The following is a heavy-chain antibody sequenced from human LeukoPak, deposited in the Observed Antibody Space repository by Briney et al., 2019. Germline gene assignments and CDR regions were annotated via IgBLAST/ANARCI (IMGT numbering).Heavy chain of an antibody. CDR3: ARRDYGDYGLDY. J-gene: IGHJ6*04. CDR1: GGSISSYY. CDR2: IYYSGST. Sequence: PSETLSLTCTVSGGSISSYYWSWIRQPPGKGLEWIGYIYYSGSTNYNPSLKSRVTISVDTSKNQFSLKLSSVTAADTAVYYCARRDYGDYGLDYWGKGTTVTVSS. D-gene: IGHD3-16*01. V-gene: IGHV4-59*08.